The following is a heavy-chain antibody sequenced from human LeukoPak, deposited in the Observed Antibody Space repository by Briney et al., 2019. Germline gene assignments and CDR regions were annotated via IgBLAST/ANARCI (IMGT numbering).Heavy chain of an antibody. CDR3: AASSSGYCDY. Sequence: GGSLRLSCAASGFTFSSYGMHWVRQAPGKGLDWVAVIWYDGSNKYYADSVKGRFTISRDNSKNTLYLQMNSLRAEDTAVYYCAASSSGYCDYWGQGTLVTVSS. CDR1: GFTFSSYG. D-gene: IGHD3-22*01. V-gene: IGHV3-33*01. CDR2: IWYDGSNK. J-gene: IGHJ4*02.